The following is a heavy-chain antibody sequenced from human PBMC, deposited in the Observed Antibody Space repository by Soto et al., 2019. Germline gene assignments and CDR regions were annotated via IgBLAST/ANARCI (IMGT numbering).Heavy chain of an antibody. D-gene: IGHD2-2*01. J-gene: IGHJ4*02. CDR3: ARSSTIRPNFEY. CDR2: ISYSGST. Sequence: SETLSLTCTVSGGSISSSTYYWGWIRQPPGKGLEWIGTISYSGSTYYSPSLKSRVTISVDTSKNQFPLNLTSVTAADTAIYYCARSSTIRPNFEYWGQGALVT. V-gene: IGHV4-39*01. CDR1: GGSISSSTYY.